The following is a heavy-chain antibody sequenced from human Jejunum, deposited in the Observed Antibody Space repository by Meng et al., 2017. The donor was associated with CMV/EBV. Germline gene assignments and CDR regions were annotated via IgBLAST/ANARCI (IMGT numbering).Heavy chain of an antibody. J-gene: IGHJ4*02. CDR2: INGYAT. V-gene: IGHV3-23*01. CDR1: GFTFSNEA. CDR3: ARIRSSPGAGD. D-gene: IGHD6-13*01. Sequence: RLSCAASGFTFSNEAMTWLRQAPGKGLEWVASINGYATHYADAVRGRFTISSDRSKNMLFLQVESLRVEDTAVYYCARIRSSPGAGDWGQGTLVTVSS.